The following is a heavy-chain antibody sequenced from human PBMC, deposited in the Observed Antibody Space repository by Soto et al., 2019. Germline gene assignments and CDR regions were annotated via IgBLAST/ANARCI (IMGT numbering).Heavy chain of an antibody. CDR2: ISGSGGST. D-gene: IGHD2-8*01. V-gene: IGHV3-23*01. J-gene: IGHJ4*02. Sequence: GGSLRLSCAASGFTFSSYAMSWVRQAPGKGLEWVSAISGSGGSTYYADSVKGRFTISRDNSKNTLYLQMNSLRAEDTAVYYCAKLNIVLMVYAIRFFDYWGQGTLVTVSS. CDR1: GFTFSSYA. CDR3: AKLNIVLMVYAIRFFDY.